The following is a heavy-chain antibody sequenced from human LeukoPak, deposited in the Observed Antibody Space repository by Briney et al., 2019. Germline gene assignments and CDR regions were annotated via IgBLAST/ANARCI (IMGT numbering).Heavy chain of an antibody. D-gene: IGHD5-18*01. CDR2: IIPIFGIA. CDR1: GGTFSSYA. V-gene: IGHV1-69*04. CDR3: ARGRDTAMVTSLGYFDY. Sequence: GASVKVSCKASGGTFSSYAISWVRQAPGQGLEWMGRIIPIFGIANYAQKFQGRVTITADKSTSTAYMELSSLRSEDTAVYYCARGRDTAMVTSLGYFDYWGQGTLVTVSS. J-gene: IGHJ4*02.